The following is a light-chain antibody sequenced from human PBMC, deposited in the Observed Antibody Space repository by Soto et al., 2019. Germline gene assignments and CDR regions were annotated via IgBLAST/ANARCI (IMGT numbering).Light chain of an antibody. J-gene: IGKJ1*01. Sequence: DIVMTQSPDSLAVSLGERATINCKSSQSVLYSSNNKNYLAWYQQKPGQPPKLLIYWASTRESGVPDRFSGSGSGTDFTLTISSLQAEDVAVYYCQQYYTNRGFGQGTKVEIK. V-gene: IGKV4-1*01. CDR1: QSVLYSSNNKNY. CDR3: QQYYTNRG. CDR2: WAS.